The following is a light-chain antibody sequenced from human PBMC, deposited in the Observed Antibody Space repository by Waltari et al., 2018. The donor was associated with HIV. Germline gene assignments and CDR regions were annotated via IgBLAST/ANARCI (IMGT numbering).Light chain of an antibody. Sequence: QSVLTQPPSASATPGQRVTISCSGSNFNIGSTYVSWYQHVPGAAPKLLIYRNDQRPSGVPDRFSGSKSGTSASLAISGLRSEDEADYYCAAWDDSLSGFYVLGTGTKVTVL. CDR3: AAWDDSLSGFYV. V-gene: IGLV1-47*01. CDR1: NFNIGSTY. CDR2: RND. J-gene: IGLJ1*01.